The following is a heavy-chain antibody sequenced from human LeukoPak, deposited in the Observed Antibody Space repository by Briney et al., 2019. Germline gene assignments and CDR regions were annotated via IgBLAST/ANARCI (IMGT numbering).Heavy chain of an antibody. CDR3: AKDYSNYPNYGMDV. CDR1: GFTFSSYA. CDR2: ISGSGGST. Sequence: PGGSLRLSCAASGFTFSSYAMSWVRQAPGKGLEWVSAISGSGGSTYYVDSVKGRFTISRDNSKNTLYLQMNSLRAEDTAVYYCAKDYSNYPNYGMDVWGQGTTVTVSS. V-gene: IGHV3-23*01. D-gene: IGHD4-11*01. J-gene: IGHJ6*02.